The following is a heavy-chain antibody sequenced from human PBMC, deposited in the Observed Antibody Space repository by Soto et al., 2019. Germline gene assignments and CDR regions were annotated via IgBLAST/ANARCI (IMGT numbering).Heavy chain of an antibody. D-gene: IGHD2-2*01. CDR3: GSDVGDYQSSMDQLLSRPYYYYMDV. J-gene: IGHJ6*03. CDR1: GGTFSSYA. Sequence: ASVKVSCKASGGTFSSYAISWVRQAPGQGLEWMGGIIPIFGTANYAQKFQGRVTITADESTSTAYMELSSLRSEDTVVYYAGSDVGDYQSSMDQLLSRPYYYYMDVWGKGTTVTVSS. V-gene: IGHV1-69*13. CDR2: IIPIFGTA.